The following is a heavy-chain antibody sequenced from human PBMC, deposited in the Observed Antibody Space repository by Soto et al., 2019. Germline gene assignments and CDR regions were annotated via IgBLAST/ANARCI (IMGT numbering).Heavy chain of an antibody. D-gene: IGHD1-26*01. CDR3: AKIQDGAGLDY. CDR2: LSGSGGTR. J-gene: IGHJ4*02. Sequence: GGSLRLSCGGSGITFSNYAMSWVRQAPGKGLEWVSSLSGSGGTRYHADSVKGRFTISRDNSKNTVYLQMDSLRDEDTAVYYCAKIQDGAGLDYWGQGILVTVSS. V-gene: IGHV3-23*01. CDR1: GITFSNYA.